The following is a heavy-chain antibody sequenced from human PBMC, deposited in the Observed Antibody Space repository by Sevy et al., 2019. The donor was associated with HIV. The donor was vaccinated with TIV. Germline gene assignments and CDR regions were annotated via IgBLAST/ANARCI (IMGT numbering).Heavy chain of an antibody. J-gene: IGHJ4*02. CDR1: GFTFSSYD. D-gene: IGHD3-10*01. CDR2: IGTAGDT. CDR3: ARGWFGEFNFDY. Sequence: GGSLRLSCAASGFTFSSYDMHWVRQATGKGLEWVSAIGTAGDTYYPGSVKGRFTISRENAKNSLYLQMNSLRAGDTAVYYCARGWFGEFNFDYWGQGTLVTVSS. V-gene: IGHV3-13*01.